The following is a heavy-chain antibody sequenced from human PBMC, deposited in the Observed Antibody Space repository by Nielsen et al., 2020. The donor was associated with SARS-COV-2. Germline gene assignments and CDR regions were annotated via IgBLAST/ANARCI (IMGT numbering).Heavy chain of an antibody. CDR2: INAGNGNT. J-gene: IGHJ2*01. CDR3: ARGGEQWLVSTEPDWYFDL. V-gene: IGHV1-3*01. Sequence: WVRQAPGQRLEWMGWINAGNGNTKYSQKFQGRVTITRDTSASTAYMELRSLRSDDTAVYYCARGGEQWLVSTEPDWYFDLWGRGTLVTVSS. D-gene: IGHD6-19*01.